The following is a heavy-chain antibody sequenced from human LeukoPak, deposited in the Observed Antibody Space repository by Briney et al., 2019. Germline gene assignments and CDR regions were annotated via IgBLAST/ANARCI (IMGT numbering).Heavy chain of an antibody. CDR1: GFTFNAYH. V-gene: IGHV3-11*01. Sequence: GGSLRLSCNASGFTFNAYHMSWIRQAPGKGLEWVSYITSTGSNIYYADSVKGRFTISRDNAKNSLYLQMNSLRADDTAVYFCARDSYASGSDYWGQGTLVTVSS. CDR2: ITSTGSNI. CDR3: ARDSYASGSDY. D-gene: IGHD1-26*01. J-gene: IGHJ4*02.